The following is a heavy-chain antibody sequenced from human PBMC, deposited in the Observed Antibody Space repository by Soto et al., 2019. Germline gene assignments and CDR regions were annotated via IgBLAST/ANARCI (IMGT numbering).Heavy chain of an antibody. CDR2: ISGNGDNT. V-gene: IGHV3-23*01. D-gene: IGHD1-26*01. Sequence: ETLRLSCAASGFAFSSNALSWVRQAPGKGLEWVSAISGNGDNTYYTDSVKGRFTVSRDNPKNTLYLQMNSLRAEDTAVYYCAKVVGGAGTDYWGQGALVTVSS. CDR1: GFAFSSNA. CDR3: AKVVGGAGTDY. J-gene: IGHJ4*02.